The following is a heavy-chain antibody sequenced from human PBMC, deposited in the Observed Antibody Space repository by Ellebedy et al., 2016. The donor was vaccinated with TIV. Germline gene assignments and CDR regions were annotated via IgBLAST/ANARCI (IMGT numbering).Heavy chain of an antibody. CDR1: GFTFSDYG. J-gene: IGHJ4*02. V-gene: IGHV3-30*02. CDR3: AKDRSRAAYGSGTLFDY. D-gene: IGHD3-10*01. Sequence: PGGSLRLSCAASGFTFSDYGMNWVRQAPGKGLEWVAFIRFDGHNEYHADSVKGRFTISRDKAKNTLYLQMDSLRGDDTAVYYCAKDRSRAAYGSGTLFDYWGQGVLVTVSS. CDR2: IRFDGHNE.